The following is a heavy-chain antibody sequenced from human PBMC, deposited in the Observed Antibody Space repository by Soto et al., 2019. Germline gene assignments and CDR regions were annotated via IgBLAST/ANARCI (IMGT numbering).Heavy chain of an antibody. V-gene: IGHV5-10-1*01. Sequence: PGESLKISCKGSGYSFTSYWISWVRQMPGKGLEWMGRIDPSDSYTNYSPSFQGHVTISADKSISTAYLQWSSLKASDTAMYYCARQGYIAVACTVYYRYGMSVWGQGTTVPVSS. CDR2: IDPSDSYT. J-gene: IGHJ6*02. D-gene: IGHD6-19*01. CDR3: ARQGYIAVACTVYYRYGMSV. CDR1: GYSFTSYW.